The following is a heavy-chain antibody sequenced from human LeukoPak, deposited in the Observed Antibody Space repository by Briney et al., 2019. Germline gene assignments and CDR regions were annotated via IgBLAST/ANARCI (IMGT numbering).Heavy chain of an antibody. CDR3: AREGGPYRPLDY. Sequence: SETLSLTCGVSGGSITNTNYWTWARQPPGKGLEWTGEVNLQGSTNYNPSLMGRLAISVDTSENHISLQLTSVTAADTAVYYCAREGGPYRPLDYSGQGTLVTVSS. J-gene: IGHJ4*02. V-gene: IGHV4-4*02. CDR1: GGSITNTNY. CDR2: VNLQGST.